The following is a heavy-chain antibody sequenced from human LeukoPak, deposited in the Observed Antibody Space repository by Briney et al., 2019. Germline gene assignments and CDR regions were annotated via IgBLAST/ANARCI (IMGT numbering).Heavy chain of an antibody. D-gene: IGHD5-18*01. CDR1: GFTFSSYG. Sequence: GGSLRLSCAASGFTFSSYGMHWVRQAPGKGLEWVAFIRYDGSNKYYADSVKGRFTISRDNSKNTLYLQMNSLRAEDTAVYYCASAVVDTAMVSHYYYYMDVWGKGTTVTVPS. CDR2: IRYDGSNK. J-gene: IGHJ6*03. CDR3: ASAVVDTAMVSHYYYYMDV. V-gene: IGHV3-30*02.